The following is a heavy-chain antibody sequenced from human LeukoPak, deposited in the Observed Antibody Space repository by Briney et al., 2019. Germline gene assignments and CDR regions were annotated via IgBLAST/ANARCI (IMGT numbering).Heavy chain of an antibody. D-gene: IGHD5-18*01. V-gene: IGHV3-23*01. Sequence: PGGSLRLSCAASGFTFSSYAMSWVRQAPGKGLEWVSAISGSGGSTYYADSVKGRFTISRDNSKNTLYLQMNSLRAEDTAVYYCEKDKGPYSFGLSPFDSWGQGTLVTVSS. J-gene: IGHJ4*02. CDR2: ISGSGGST. CDR1: GFTFSSYA. CDR3: EKDKGPYSFGLSPFDS.